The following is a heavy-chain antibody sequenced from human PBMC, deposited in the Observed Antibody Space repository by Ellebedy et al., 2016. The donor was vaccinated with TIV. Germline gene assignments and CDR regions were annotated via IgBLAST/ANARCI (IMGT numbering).Heavy chain of an antibody. Sequence: GESLKISXVASGFSFSSYAMTWVRQAPGKGLEWVSSISDNSNYIYYADSVKGRFTISRDNAKNSLYLQMNSLRADDTAVYYCARPIEDYFYHSSGRRLPVYDDAFDMWGHGTMVTVSS. CDR2: ISDNSNYI. D-gene: IGHD3-22*01. CDR1: GFSFSSYA. J-gene: IGHJ3*02. V-gene: IGHV3-21*01. CDR3: ARPIEDYFYHSSGRRLPVYDDAFDM.